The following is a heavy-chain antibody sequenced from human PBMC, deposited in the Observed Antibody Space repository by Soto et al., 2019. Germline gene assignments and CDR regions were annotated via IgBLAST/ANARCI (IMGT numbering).Heavy chain of an antibody. Sequence: QVQLVQSGGEVKKPGASVKDSCKASGYTFTSYGISWMRQAPGQGIEWMGSISAYNGNTNYAQKLQGRVTMTTDTSTSTAYMELRSLRSDDTAVYYCARDRGYNWNYGWFDPWGQGTLVTVSS. D-gene: IGHD1-7*01. CDR3: ARDRGYNWNYGWFDP. V-gene: IGHV1-18*01. CDR2: ISAYNGNT. CDR1: GYTFTSYG. J-gene: IGHJ5*02.